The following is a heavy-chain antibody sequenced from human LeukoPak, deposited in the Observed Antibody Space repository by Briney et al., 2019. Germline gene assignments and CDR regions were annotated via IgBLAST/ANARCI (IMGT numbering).Heavy chain of an antibody. CDR3: ARDLNYYDSSGYYLFGY. CDR2: ISGSGGST. J-gene: IGHJ4*02. Sequence: GGSLRLSCAASGFTFSSYGMSWVRQAPGKGLEWVSAISGSGGSTYYADSVKGRFTISRDNSKNTLYLQMNSLRAKDTAVYYCARDLNYYDSSGYYLFGYWGQGTLVTVSS. D-gene: IGHD3-22*01. CDR1: GFTFSSYG. V-gene: IGHV3-23*01.